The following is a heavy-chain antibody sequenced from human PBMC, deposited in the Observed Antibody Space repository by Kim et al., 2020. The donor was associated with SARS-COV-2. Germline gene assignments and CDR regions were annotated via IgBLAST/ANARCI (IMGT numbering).Heavy chain of an antibody. CDR1: GFTVSSNY. V-gene: IGHV3-53*04. Sequence: GGSLRLSCAASGFTVSSNYMSWVRQAPGKGLEWVSFIYTGGSSYYEDSVKGRLTTSRHNYKNKLYLQLNSMRAADTAVYYCAREREEVWCQGTT. CDR3: AREREEV. CDR2: IYTGGSS. J-gene: IGHJ6*02.